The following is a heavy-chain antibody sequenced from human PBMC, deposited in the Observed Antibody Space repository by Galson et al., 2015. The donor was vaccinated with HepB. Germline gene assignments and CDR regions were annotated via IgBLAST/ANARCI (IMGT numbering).Heavy chain of an antibody. CDR1: GFTFSSYW. CDR3: VEGIRGGVTDFDY. Sequence: SLRLSCAASGFTFSSYWMSWVRQAPGKGLEYVSAISSNGGSTYYADSVKGRFTISRDNSKNTLYLQMSSLRAEDTAVYYCVEGIRGGVTDFDYWGQGTLVTVSS. V-gene: IGHV3-64D*06. J-gene: IGHJ4*02. D-gene: IGHD3-16*01. CDR2: ISSNGGST.